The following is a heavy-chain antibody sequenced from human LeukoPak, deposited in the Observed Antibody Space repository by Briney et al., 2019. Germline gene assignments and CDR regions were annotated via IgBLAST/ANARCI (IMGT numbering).Heavy chain of an antibody. CDR2: IYSSGST. CDR1: GGSISSHY. V-gene: IGHV4-59*11. D-gene: IGHD6-13*01. Sequence: PSETLSLTCTVSGGSISSHYWSWIRQPPGKGLEWIGYIYSSGSTNYNPSLKSRVSISVDTSKNQFSLKLSSVTAADTAVYYCARGSAAAGTDFGYWGQGTLVTVSS. CDR3: ARGSAAAGTDFGY. J-gene: IGHJ4*02.